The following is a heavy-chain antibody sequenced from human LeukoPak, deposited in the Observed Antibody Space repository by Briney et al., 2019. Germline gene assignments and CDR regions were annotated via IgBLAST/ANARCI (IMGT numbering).Heavy chain of an antibody. CDR1: GFTFSSYW. CDR3: AKVNPVPIAAAGHPSGGGAFDI. D-gene: IGHD6-13*01. V-gene: IGHV3-74*01. J-gene: IGHJ3*02. CDR2: INTDGSST. Sequence: PGGSLRLSCAASGFTFSSYWMHWVRQAPGKGLVWVSRINTDGSSTSYADSVKGRFTISRDNAKNTLYLQMNSLRAEDTALYYCAKVNPVPIAAAGHPSGGGAFDIWGQGTMVTVSS.